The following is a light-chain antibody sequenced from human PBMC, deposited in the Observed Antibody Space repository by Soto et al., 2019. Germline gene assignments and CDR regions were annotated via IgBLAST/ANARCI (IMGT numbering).Light chain of an antibody. CDR1: SIGRKS. CDR2: DDS. CDR3: QVWDSSSDHVV. J-gene: IGLJ2*01. Sequence: SYELTQPPSVSVAPGQTARITCGGNSIGRKSVHWYQQKPGQAPLLVVYDDSDRPSGIPERFSGSNSANTATLTISRVEAGDEADYYCQVWDSSSDHVVFGGGTKLTVL. V-gene: IGLV3-21*02.